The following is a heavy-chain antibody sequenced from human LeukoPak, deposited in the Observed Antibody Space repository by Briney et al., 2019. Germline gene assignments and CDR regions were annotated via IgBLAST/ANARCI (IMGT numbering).Heavy chain of an antibody. CDR2: INPNSGGT. CDR3: AREGIAAAGVDY. V-gene: IGHV1-2*06. CDR1: GYTFTGYY. Sequence: ASVQVSCKASGYTFTGYYMHWVRQAPGQGLEWMGRINPNSGGTNYAQKFQGRVTMTRDTSISTAYMELSRLRSDDTAVYYCAREGIAAAGVDYWGQGTLVNVSS. J-gene: IGHJ4*02. D-gene: IGHD6-13*01.